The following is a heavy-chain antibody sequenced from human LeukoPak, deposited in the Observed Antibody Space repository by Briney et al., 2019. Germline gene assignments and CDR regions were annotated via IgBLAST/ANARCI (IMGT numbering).Heavy chain of an antibody. CDR2: INHSGST. Sequence: SETLSLTCTVSGVSINSYYWSWIRQPPGKGLEWIGEINHSGSTNYNPSLKSRVTISVDTSKNQFSLKLSSVTAADTAVYYCARGPSIQLWSDPYYYYGMDVWGQGTTVTVSS. CDR1: GVSINSYY. V-gene: IGHV4-34*01. CDR3: ARGPSIQLWSDPYYYYGMDV. J-gene: IGHJ6*02. D-gene: IGHD5-18*01.